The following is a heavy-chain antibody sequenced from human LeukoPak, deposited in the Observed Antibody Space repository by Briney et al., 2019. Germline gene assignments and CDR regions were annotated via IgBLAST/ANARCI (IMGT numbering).Heavy chain of an antibody. V-gene: IGHV3-7*03. D-gene: IGHD3-16*01. J-gene: IGHJ4*02. CDR3: AKGYYDYVWGSYYFDY. CDR2: IKQDGGEK. Sequence: PGGSLRLSCAVSGFTFSSHWMNWVRQAPGKGLEWVASIKQDGGEKSYVDSVKGRFTISRDNSRDTLYLQMNSLRAEDTAVYYCAKGYYDYVWGSYYFDYWGQGTLVTVSS. CDR1: GFTFSSHW.